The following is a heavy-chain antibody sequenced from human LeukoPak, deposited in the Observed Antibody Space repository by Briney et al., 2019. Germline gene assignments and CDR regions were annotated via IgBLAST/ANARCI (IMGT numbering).Heavy chain of an antibody. D-gene: IGHD1-7*01. J-gene: IGHJ5*02. CDR1: GDSISSSNYY. Sequence: PSETLSLTCTVSGDSISSSNYYWGSIRQPPGRGLEWIVSVYYSGSTYYNPALKSRITISIDTSKNQFSLKLTSLTAADTAVYFCARQRYWNYGLHPFDHWGQGTLVTVSS. V-gene: IGHV4-39*01. CDR3: ARQRYWNYGLHPFDH. CDR2: VYYSGST.